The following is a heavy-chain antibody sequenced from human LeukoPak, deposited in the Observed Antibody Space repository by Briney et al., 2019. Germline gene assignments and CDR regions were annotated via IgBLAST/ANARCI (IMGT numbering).Heavy chain of an antibody. CDR3: ARRLTWWTRPQGYCSGGSCDDDAFDI. CDR2: IYPGDSDT. D-gene: IGHD2-15*01. V-gene: IGHV5-51*01. Sequence: GESLKISCKGSGYSFTSYWIGWVRQMPGKGLEWMGIIYPGDSDTRYSPSFQGQVTISADKSISTAYLQWSSLKASDTAMYCCARRLTWWTRPQGYCSGGSCDDDAFDIWGQGTMVTVSS. CDR1: GYSFTSYW. J-gene: IGHJ3*02.